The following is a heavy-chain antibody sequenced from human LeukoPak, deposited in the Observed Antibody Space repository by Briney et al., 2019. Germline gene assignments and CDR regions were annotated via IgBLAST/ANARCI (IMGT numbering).Heavy chain of an antibody. D-gene: IGHD1-26*01. CDR2: ISSSSYI. V-gene: IGHV3-21*01. Sequence: GGSLRLSCAASGFTFSSYSMNWVRQAPGKGLEWVSSISSSSYIYYADSVKGRFTISRDNAKNSLYLQMNSLSAEDTAVYYCASRGSYYEFDYWGQGTLVTVSS. J-gene: IGHJ4*02. CDR3: ASRGSYYEFDY. CDR1: GFTFSSYS.